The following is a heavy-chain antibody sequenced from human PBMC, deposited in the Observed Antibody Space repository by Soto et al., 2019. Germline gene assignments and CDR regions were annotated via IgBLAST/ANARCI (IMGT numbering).Heavy chain of an antibody. CDR1: GYTFTSYA. V-gene: IGHV1-3*01. J-gene: IGHJ2*01. CDR2: INAGNGNT. Sequence: QVQLVQSGAEVKKPGASVKVSCKASGYTFTSYAMHWVRQAPGQRLEWMGWINAGNGNTKYSQNFQGRVTITRDTSASTAYMDLSSLRSEDTAVYYCARGGSLDWYFDRWGRGTLVTVSS. CDR3: ARGGSLDWYFDR. D-gene: IGHD1-26*01.